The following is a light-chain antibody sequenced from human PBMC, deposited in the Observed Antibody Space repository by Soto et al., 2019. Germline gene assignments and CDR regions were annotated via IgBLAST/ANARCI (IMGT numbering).Light chain of an antibody. CDR1: QGIRND. CDR3: LQHSTYPLT. CDR2: AAS. J-gene: IGKJ1*01. Sequence: DIQMTQFPSSLSASVGDRVTITCRASQGIRNDLGWYQQKPGKAPKRLIYAASSLQSGVPSRFNGSGSGTEFNLAISSLHPEDSATFYCLQHSTYPLTFGQGTKVEIK. V-gene: IGKV1-17*01.